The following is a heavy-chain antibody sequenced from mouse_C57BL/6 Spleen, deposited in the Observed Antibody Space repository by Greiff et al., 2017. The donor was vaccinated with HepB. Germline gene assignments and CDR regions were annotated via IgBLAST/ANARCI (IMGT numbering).Heavy chain of an antibody. J-gene: IGHJ2*01. V-gene: IGHV1-61*01. Sequence: VQLQQSGAELVRPGSSVKLSCKASGYTFTSYWMDWVKQRPGQGLEWIGNIYPSDSETHYNQKFKDKATLTVDKSSSTAYMQLSSLTSEDSAVYYCATKDYDEGDFDYWGQGTTLTVSS. D-gene: IGHD2-4*01. CDR3: ATKDYDEGDFDY. CDR2: IYPSDSET. CDR1: GYTFTSYW.